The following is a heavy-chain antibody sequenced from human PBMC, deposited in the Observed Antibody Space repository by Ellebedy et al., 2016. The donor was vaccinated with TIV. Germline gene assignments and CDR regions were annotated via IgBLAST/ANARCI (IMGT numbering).Heavy chain of an antibody. D-gene: IGHD3-10*01. CDR3: VGEVGRVRGYVGAFDI. Sequence: PGGSLRLSCAASGFTFSSYSMNWVRQAPGKGLDWITYISDGGSIKYYADSVKGRFTISRDNAKSSLFLQMNSLRDEDTAVYFCVGEVGRVRGYVGAFDIWGQGTTVTVSS. CDR1: GFTFSSYS. V-gene: IGHV3-48*02. J-gene: IGHJ3*02. CDR2: ISDGGSIK.